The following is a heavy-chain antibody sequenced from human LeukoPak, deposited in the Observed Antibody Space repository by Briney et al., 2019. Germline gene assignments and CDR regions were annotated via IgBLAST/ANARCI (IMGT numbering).Heavy chain of an antibody. Sequence: PGGSLRLSCAASGFTFSGYWMSWVRQAPGKGLEWVANIKYDGSEKYYVDSVKGRFTISRDNAESSLYLQMNSLRAEDTAVYYCARLRLQFAYGMDVWGQGTTVTVSS. CDR3: ARLRLQFAYGMDV. D-gene: IGHD4-11*01. CDR2: IKYDGSEK. J-gene: IGHJ6*02. V-gene: IGHV3-7*05. CDR1: GFTFSGYW.